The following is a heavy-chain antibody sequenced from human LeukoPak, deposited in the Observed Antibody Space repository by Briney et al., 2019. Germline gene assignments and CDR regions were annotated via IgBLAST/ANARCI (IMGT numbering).Heavy chain of an antibody. J-gene: IGHJ4*02. CDR2: IIPIFGTA. V-gene: IGHV1-69*06. D-gene: IGHD3-10*01. Sequence: GASVKVSCKASGGTFSSYAISWVRQAPGQGLEWMGGIIPIFGTANYAQKFQGRVTITADKSTSTAYMELNSLRSEDTAVYYCAREGGSGSYLDYWGQGTLVTVSS. CDR1: GGTFSSYA. CDR3: AREGGSGSYLDY.